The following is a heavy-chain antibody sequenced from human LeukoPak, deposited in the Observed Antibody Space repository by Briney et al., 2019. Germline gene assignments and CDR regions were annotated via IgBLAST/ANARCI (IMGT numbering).Heavy chain of an antibody. D-gene: IGHD1-1*01. CDR2: ISTSSSYI. Sequence: SGGSLRLSCAASGFTFSSYAMSWVRQAPGKGLEWVSFISTSSSYIYYADSVKGRFTISRDNSKNSLYLQMNSLRAEDTAVYYCARDQDWNDRGGLDYWGQGTLVTVSS. CDR1: GFTFSSYA. CDR3: ARDQDWNDRGGLDY. J-gene: IGHJ4*02. V-gene: IGHV3-21*01.